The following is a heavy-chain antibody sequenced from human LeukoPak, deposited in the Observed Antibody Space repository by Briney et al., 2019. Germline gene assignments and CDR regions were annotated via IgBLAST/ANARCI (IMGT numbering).Heavy chain of an antibody. Sequence: GGSLRLSCAASGFTFSSYGMHWVRQAPGKGLEWVAFIRYDGSNKYYADSVKGRFTISRDNSKNTLYLQMNSLRAEDTAVYYCAKDAGLVGDEGWYFDYWGQGTLVAVSS. J-gene: IGHJ4*02. V-gene: IGHV3-30*02. CDR1: GFTFSSYG. CDR2: IRYDGSNK. CDR3: AKDAGLVGDEGWYFDY. D-gene: IGHD1-26*01.